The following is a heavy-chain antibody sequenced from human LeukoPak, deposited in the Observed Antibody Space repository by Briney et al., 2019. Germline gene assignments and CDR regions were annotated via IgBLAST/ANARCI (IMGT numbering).Heavy chain of an antibody. J-gene: IGHJ6*03. CDR1: GFTFSHNS. CDR3: AKHWSYCSTTSCFFNYYYYYMDV. CDR2: VSGADGTT. D-gene: IGHD2-2*01. V-gene: IGHV3-23*01. Sequence: GGSLRLSCTASGFTFSHNSMNWVRQAPRKGLEWVSGVSGADGTTYYADSVKGRFTISRDNSKSTLYLQMNNLRAEDTAVYYCAKHWSYCSTTSCFFNYYYYYMDVWGKGTTVTVSS.